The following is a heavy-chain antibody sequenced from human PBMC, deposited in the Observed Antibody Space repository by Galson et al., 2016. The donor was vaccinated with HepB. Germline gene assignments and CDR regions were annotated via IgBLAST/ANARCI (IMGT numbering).Heavy chain of an antibody. D-gene: IGHD3-22*01. CDR3: AKAADYYDSSGYYYLNWFDP. V-gene: IGHV3-23*01. J-gene: IGHJ5*02. CDR2: ITNIGGNT. CDR1: GFTFGNYV. Sequence: SLRLSCAASGFTFGNYVMSWVRQAPGKGLEWVSSITNIGGNTYYADSVKGRFTISRDNSKNTLYLQMSSLRAEDTALYYCAKAADYYDSSGYYYLNWFDPWGQGTLVTVSS.